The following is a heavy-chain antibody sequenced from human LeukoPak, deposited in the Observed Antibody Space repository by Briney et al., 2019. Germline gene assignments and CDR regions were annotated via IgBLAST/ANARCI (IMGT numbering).Heavy chain of an antibody. J-gene: IGHJ5*02. D-gene: IGHD6-19*01. CDR2: ISSNGGST. Sequence: PGGSLRLSCAASGFTFSSYAMHWVRQAPGKGLEYVSAISSNGGSTYYANSVKGRFTISRDNSKNTLYLQMNSLRAEDTAVYYCARVPQWLVRGPWFDPWGQGTLVTVSS. CDR1: GFTFSSYA. V-gene: IGHV3-64*01. CDR3: ARVPQWLVRGPWFDP.